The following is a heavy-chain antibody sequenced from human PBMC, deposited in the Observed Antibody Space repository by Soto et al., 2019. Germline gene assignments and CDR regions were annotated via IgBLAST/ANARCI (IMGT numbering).Heavy chain of an antibody. CDR1: GFTSSNYA. V-gene: IGHV3-30*03. D-gene: IGHD3-9*01. CDR3: AGDLPLTYYDILTGLDY. Sequence: GGSLRLSCAASGFTSSNYAIHWVRQAPGKGLEWVAVIASDGKDKRYADSVKGRFTISRDNSKNTVYLQMNSPRGEDTAVYYCAGDLPLTYYDILTGLDYSGQGTLVTVSS. J-gene: IGHJ4*02. CDR2: IASDGKDK.